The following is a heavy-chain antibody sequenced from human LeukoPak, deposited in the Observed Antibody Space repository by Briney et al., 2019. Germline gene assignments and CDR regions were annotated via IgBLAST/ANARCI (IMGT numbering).Heavy chain of an antibody. CDR1: GAPISRFY. V-gene: IGHV4-4*09. D-gene: IGHD6-19*01. CDR3: VQTTGWPGFDY. Sequence: SETLSLTCTTSGAPISRFYWSWVRQPPGKGLEWIGNIYNGVPTFFNPSLKSRVTLSVDASKTQFSLQLASVTAADTAVYYCVQTTGWPGFDYWGQGILVTVSS. CDR2: IYNGVPT. J-gene: IGHJ4*02.